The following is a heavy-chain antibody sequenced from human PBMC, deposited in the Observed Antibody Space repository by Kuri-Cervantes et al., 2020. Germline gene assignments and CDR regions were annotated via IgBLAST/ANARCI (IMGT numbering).Heavy chain of an antibody. V-gene: IGHV1-8*02. J-gene: IGHJ4*02. D-gene: IGHD3-3*01. CDR2: MNPNSGNT. CDR3: AAGDLRFLEWVDY. Sequence: ASVKVSCKASGYTFTSYDINWVRQATGQGLEWMGWMNPNSGNTGYAQKFQGRVTMTEDTSTDTAYMELSSLRSEDTAVYYCAAGDLRFLEWVDYWGQGTLVTDSS. CDR1: GYTFTSYD.